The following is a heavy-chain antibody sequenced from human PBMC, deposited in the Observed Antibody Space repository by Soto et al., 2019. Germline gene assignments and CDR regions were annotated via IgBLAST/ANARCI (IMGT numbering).Heavy chain of an antibody. Sequence: PGGSLRLSCAASGFTFSSYAMSWVRQAPGKGLEWVSAISGSGGSTYYADSVKGRFTISRDNSKNTLYLQMNSLRAEDTAVYYCAKSSRDIVVVPAASYDYWGQGTLVTVSS. CDR3: AKSSRDIVVVPAASYDY. D-gene: IGHD2-2*01. J-gene: IGHJ4*02. CDR1: GFTFSSYA. V-gene: IGHV3-23*01. CDR2: ISGSGGST.